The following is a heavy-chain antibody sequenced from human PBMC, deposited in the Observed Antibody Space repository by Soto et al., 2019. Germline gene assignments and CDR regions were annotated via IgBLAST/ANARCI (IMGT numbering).Heavy chain of an antibody. V-gene: IGHV3-23*01. CDR1: GFTFSSHV. CDR3: AKDRRGAYCSGGICYSPDY. CDR2: ISGTGGT. D-gene: IGHD2-15*01. J-gene: IGHJ4*02. Sequence: EVQLWESGGGLVQPGGSLRLSCAVSGFTFSSHVMSWVRQAPGKGLEWVSAISGTGGTYYADSVKGRFTISRDNSKNALYLQMSNLRYDVSAVYYCAKDRRGAYCSGGICYSPDYWGQGTLVIVSS.